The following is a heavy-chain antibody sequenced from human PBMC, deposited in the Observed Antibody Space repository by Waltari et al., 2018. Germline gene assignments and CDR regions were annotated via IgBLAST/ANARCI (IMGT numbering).Heavy chain of an antibody. Sequence: EVHLVESGGGLVKPGGSLRLPCAASGFTLSGYCMNWVRQAPGKGLEWVSFITSSDYINYADSVKGRFTISRDNAKNSLYLQMNSLRVEDTAVYYCARDEVHVGPTKVAISFDYWGQGTLVTVSS. CDR1: GFTLSGYC. V-gene: IGHV3-21*01. CDR3: ARDEVHVGPTKVAISFDY. J-gene: IGHJ4*02. CDR2: ITSSDYI. D-gene: IGHD1-26*01.